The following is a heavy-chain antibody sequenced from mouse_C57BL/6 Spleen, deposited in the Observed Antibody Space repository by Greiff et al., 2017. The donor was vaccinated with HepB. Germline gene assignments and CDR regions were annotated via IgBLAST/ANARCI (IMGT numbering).Heavy chain of an antibody. V-gene: IGHV6-3*01. J-gene: IGHJ1*03. Sequence: EVKLVESGGGLVQPGGSMKLSCVASGFTFSNYWMNWVRQSPEKGLEWVAQIRLKSDNYATHYAESVKGRFTISRDDSKSSVYLQMNNLRAEDTGIYYCTDDYDGGWYFDVWGTGTTVTVSS. CDR3: TDDYDGGWYFDV. D-gene: IGHD2-4*01. CDR2: IRLKSDNYAT. CDR1: GFTFSNYW.